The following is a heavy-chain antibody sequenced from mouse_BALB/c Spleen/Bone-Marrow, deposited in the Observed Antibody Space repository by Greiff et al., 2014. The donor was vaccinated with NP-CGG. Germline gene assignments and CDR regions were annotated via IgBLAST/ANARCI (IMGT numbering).Heavy chain of an antibody. CDR3: ARLYGNYGGYFDY. CDR1: GFSLSRYS. V-gene: IGHV2-6-4*01. Sequence: QVQLKESGPGLVAPSQSLSITCTASGFSLSRYSVHWVRQPPGKGLEWLGMIWGGGSTDYNSALKSRLSISKDNSKSQVFLKMNSLQTDDAAMYYCARLYGNYGGYFDYWGQGTTLTVSS. CDR2: IWGGGST. D-gene: IGHD2-10*02. J-gene: IGHJ2*01.